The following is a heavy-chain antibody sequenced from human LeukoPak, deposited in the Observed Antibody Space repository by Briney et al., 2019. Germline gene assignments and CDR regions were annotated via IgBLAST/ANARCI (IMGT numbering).Heavy chain of an antibody. CDR3: AKDRPPTVNGCLDY. V-gene: IGHV3-30*18. CDR2: ISYDGSNK. Sequence: GGSLRLSCAASGFTFSRFGMHWVRQAPGKGLDWVAVISYDGSNKYYADSVKGRFTISRDNSKNTLYLQMNSLRAEDTAVYYCAKDRPPTVNGCLDYWGQGTLVTVSS. D-gene: IGHD4-11*01. J-gene: IGHJ4*02. CDR1: GFTFSRFG.